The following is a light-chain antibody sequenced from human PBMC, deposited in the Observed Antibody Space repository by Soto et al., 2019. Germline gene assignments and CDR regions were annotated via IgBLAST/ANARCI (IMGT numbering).Light chain of an antibody. CDR2: DVS. J-gene: IGLJ1*01. V-gene: IGLV2-14*01. Sequence: QSVLTQPASVSGSPGQSITISCTGTSSDVGGYNYVSWYQQHPGKAPKLMIYDVSNRPSGVSNRLSGSKSGNTASLTISGLQAEDEADYYCSSYTSSSTPRYVFGTGTKVTVL. CDR1: SSDVGGYNY. CDR3: SSYTSSSTPRYV.